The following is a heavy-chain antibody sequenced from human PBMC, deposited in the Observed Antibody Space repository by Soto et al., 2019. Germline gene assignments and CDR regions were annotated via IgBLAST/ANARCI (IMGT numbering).Heavy chain of an antibody. Sequence: ASVKVSCKASGYTFTSYAMHCVRQAPGQGLEWMGWINAGNGNTKYSQKFQGRVTITRDTSASTAYMELSSLRSEDTAVYYCARAFLGYCSGGSCYSDLYYYYGMDVWGQGTTVTVSS. J-gene: IGHJ6*02. CDR3: ARAFLGYCSGGSCYSDLYYYYGMDV. D-gene: IGHD2-15*01. V-gene: IGHV1-3*01. CDR2: INAGNGNT. CDR1: GYTFTSYA.